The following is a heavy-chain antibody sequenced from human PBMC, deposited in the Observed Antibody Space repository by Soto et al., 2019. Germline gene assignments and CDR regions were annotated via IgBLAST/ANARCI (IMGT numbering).Heavy chain of an antibody. Sequence: PGGSLRLSCAASGIILNGFGMHWVRQAPGKGLEWVAVIRFDGSNIYYADAVTGRFTISRDNSKYTLYLQMDCQRAEDTAVYYCARDGVGTTEFFGYLGYWGQGALITVSS. D-gene: IGHD3-3*01. CDR3: ARDGVGTTEFFGYLGY. CDR2: IRFDGSNI. V-gene: IGHV3-33*01. J-gene: IGHJ4*02. CDR1: GIILNGFG.